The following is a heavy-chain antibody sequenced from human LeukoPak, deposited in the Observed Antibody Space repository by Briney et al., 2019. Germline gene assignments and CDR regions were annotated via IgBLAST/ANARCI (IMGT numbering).Heavy chain of an antibody. D-gene: IGHD5-24*01. Sequence: GGSLRLSCAASGFTFTSYSMNWVRQAPGKGLEWVSTISGGGGSTYYADSVKGRFTISRDNSKNTLYLQVNSLRAEDTAVYYCAKGGRRDGYNPGAFDYWGQGTLVTVSS. CDR1: GFTFTSYS. CDR2: ISGGGGST. J-gene: IGHJ4*02. V-gene: IGHV3-23*01. CDR3: AKGGRRDGYNPGAFDY.